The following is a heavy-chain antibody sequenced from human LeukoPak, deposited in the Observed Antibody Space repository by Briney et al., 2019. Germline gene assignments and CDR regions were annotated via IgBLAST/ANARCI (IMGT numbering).Heavy chain of an antibody. CDR2: ISSSGSTI. J-gene: IGHJ3*02. Sequence: PGGSLRLSCAASGFTFSSYEMNWVRQAPGKGLEWVSYISSSGSTIYYADSVKGRFTISRDNSKNTMYLQMNSLRAEDTAVYYCARVGYSYGYDAFDIWGQGTMVTVSS. CDR1: GFTFSSYE. D-gene: IGHD5-18*01. CDR3: ARVGYSYGYDAFDI. V-gene: IGHV3-48*03.